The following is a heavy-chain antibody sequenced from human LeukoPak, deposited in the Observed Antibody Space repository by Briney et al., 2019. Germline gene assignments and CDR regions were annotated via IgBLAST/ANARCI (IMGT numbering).Heavy chain of an antibody. CDR2: ISYSGST. V-gene: IGHV4-31*03. CDR1: GGSISRGSYY. D-gene: IGHD2-15*01. CDR3: ARGYCSGGSCYSHDAFDI. J-gene: IGHJ3*02. Sequence: PSETLSLTCTVSGGSISRGSYYWSWIRQHPGKGLEWIGYISYSGSTYYNPSLKSRLTISVDTSKNQFSVKLNSVTAADTAVYFCARGYCSGGSCYSHDAFDIWGQGTMVTVSS.